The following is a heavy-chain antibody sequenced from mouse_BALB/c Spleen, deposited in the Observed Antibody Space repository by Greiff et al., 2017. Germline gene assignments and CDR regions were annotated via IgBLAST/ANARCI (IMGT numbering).Heavy chain of an antibody. Sequence: QVQLQQPGAELVRPGASVKLSCKASGYSFTSYWMNWVKQRPGQGLEWIGMIHPSGSETRLNQKFKDKATLTVDKSSSTAYMQLSSPTSEDSAVYYCARDDCDGGFAYWGQGTLVTVSA. D-gene: IGHD2-4*01. V-gene: IGHV1-61*01. CDR3: ARDDCDGGFAY. CDR2: IHPSGSET. CDR1: GYSFTSYW. J-gene: IGHJ3*01.